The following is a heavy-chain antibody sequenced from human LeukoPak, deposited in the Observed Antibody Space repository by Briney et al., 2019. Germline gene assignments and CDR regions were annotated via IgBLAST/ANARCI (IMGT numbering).Heavy chain of an antibody. CDR3: ARRAVDNSYYYYMDV. D-gene: IGHD6-19*01. J-gene: IGHJ6*03. V-gene: IGHV1-8*01. CDR1: GYTFTSHY. Sequence: ASVKVSCKASGYTFTSHYMHWVRQAPGQGLEWMGWMNPKSGNTGYAQKFQGRVTITRNTSISTAYMEVSSLRYEDTAVYYCARRAVDNSYYYYMDVWGKGTTVTVSS. CDR2: MNPKSGNT.